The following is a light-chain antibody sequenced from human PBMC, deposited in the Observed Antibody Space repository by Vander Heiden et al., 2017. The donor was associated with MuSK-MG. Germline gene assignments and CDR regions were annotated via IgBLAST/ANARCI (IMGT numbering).Light chain of an antibody. V-gene: IGKV4-1*01. CDR1: QSLLYSSNSKNY. Sequence: DIVMTQSPDSLAVSLGERATINCKSSQSLLYSSNSKNYLAWYQQKPGQPPKLLIYWASTRESGVPDRFSGSGSGTDFTLPISSLQAEDVAVYYCQQYYSPPWTFGQGTKVEIK. CDR3: QQYYSPPWT. CDR2: WAS. J-gene: IGKJ1*01.